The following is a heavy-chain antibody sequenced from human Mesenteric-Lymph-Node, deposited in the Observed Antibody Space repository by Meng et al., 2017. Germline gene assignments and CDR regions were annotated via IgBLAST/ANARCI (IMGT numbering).Heavy chain of an antibody. Sequence: QPQLQESGPGLVKPSEALSLTCSGPGGSISTRGYYWGWIRQPPGKGLEWIGSIGHSGFTYYTPSLKSRVTVSIDTSRNQFSRWLTSVTAADTAVYYCARYSGYESMTDYWGPGTLVTVSS. J-gene: IGHJ4*02. CDR2: IGHSGFT. D-gene: IGHD5-12*01. CDR1: GGSISTRGYY. CDR3: ARYSGYESMTDY. V-gene: IGHV4-39*01.